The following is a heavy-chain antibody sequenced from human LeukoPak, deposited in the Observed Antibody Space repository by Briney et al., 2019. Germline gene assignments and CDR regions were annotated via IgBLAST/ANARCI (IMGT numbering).Heavy chain of an antibody. CDR3: ARHLRNNWFDP. CDR2: IYYSGST. Sequence: SGTLSLTCTVSGGSISSYYWSWIRQPPGKGLEWIGYIYYSGSTNYNPSLKSRVTISVDTSRNQFSLKLTSVTAADTAVYYCARHLRNNWFDPWGQGTLVTVSS. CDR1: GGSISSYY. J-gene: IGHJ5*02. V-gene: IGHV4-59*08.